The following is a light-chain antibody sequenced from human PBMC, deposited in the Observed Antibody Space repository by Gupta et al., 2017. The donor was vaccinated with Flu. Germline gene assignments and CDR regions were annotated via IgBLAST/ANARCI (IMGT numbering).Light chain of an antibody. CDR1: SGHSTVA. CDR2: VNSDDSK. Sequence: QLVVPPSPAASASLGASVKLTRTLNSGHSTVAIEWHQQTPEKDARLLMKVNSDDSKHRGAGIPHLFSGSRAGAELYLAISSLQADDEADYYCQTWASGGDVVFGGGTKLTVL. V-gene: IGLV4-69*01. J-gene: IGLJ2*01. CDR3: QTWASGGDVV.